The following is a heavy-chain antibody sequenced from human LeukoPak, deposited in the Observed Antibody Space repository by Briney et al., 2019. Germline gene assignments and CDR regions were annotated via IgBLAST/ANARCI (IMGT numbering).Heavy chain of an antibody. D-gene: IGHD1-7*01. CDR2: INHSGST. CDR1: GGSFSGYY. CDR3: ARGEYNWNYRSTRETFDY. V-gene: IGHV4-34*01. J-gene: IGHJ4*02. Sequence: SETLSLTCAVYGGSFSGYYWSWIRQPPGKGLEWIGEINHSGSTNYNPSLKSRVTISVDTSKDQFSLKLSSVTAADTAVYYCARGEYNWNYRSTRETFDYWGQGTLVTVSS.